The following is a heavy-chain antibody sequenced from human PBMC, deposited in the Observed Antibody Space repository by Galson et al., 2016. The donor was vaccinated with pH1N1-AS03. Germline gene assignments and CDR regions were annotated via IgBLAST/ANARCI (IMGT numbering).Heavy chain of an antibody. Sequence: SLRLSCAASGFTFSSYWLTWVRQAPGKGLEWVANIKGDGSEKYYADSVKGRFTISRDNAKNSLYLQMNSLRAEDTAVYYCTRDLALVSPGGMAYWGQGTLVTVSS. CDR2: IKGDGSEK. CDR3: TRDLALVSPGGMAY. V-gene: IGHV3-7*03. D-gene: IGHD2-8*01. CDR1: GFTFSSYW. J-gene: IGHJ4*02.